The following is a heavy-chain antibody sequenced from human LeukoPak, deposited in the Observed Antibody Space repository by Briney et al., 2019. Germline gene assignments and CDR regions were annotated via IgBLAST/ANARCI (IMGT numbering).Heavy chain of an antibody. Sequence: SETLSLTCAVYGGSFSGYYWSWIRQPPGKGLEWIGEINHSGSTYYNPSLKSRVTISVDTSKNQFSLKLSSVTAADTAVYYCARLYYSRDDYWGQGTLVTVSS. V-gene: IGHV4-34*01. D-gene: IGHD3-10*01. J-gene: IGHJ4*02. CDR1: GGSFSGYY. CDR2: INHSGST. CDR3: ARLYYSRDDY.